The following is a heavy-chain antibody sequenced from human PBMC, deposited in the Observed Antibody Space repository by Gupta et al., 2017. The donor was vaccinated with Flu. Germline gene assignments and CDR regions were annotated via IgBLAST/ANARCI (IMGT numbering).Heavy chain of an antibody. CDR3: ARDLQLRFFDWSPGTFDY. CDR2: IWYDGSNK. CDR1: GFTFKSYG. V-gene: IGHV3-33*01. J-gene: IGHJ4*02. Sequence: QVQLVESGGGVVQPGTSLRLSCAASGFTFKSYGMHWVRQAPGKGLEWVSVIWYDGSNKDYVESVKGRFTISRDDSKDTVYLQMNSLRAEDTAVYYCARDLQLRFFDWSPGTFDYCGQGTLVTVSS. D-gene: IGHD3-9*01.